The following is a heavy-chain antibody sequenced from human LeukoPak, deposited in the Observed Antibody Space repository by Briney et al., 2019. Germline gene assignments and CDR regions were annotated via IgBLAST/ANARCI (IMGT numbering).Heavy chain of an antibody. CDR2: INHSGST. V-gene: IGHV4-34*01. D-gene: IGHD6-25*01. J-gene: IGHJ6*02. CDR3: ARDQKKTPRQRPRYYYYGMDV. CDR1: GGSFSGYY. Sequence: SETLSLTCAVYGGSFSGYYWSWIRQPPGKGLEWIGEINHSGSTNYNPSLKSRVTISVDTSKNQFSLKLSSVTAADTAVYYCARDQKKTPRQRPRYYYYGMDVWGQGTTVTVSS.